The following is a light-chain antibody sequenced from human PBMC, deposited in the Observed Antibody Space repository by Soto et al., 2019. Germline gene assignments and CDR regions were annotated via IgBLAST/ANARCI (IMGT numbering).Light chain of an antibody. J-gene: IGKJ1*01. CDR1: QGIRSS. Sequence: AIQLTQSPCSLSASVGDGVTITCRASQGIRSSLAWFQQKAGNPPKVLIYEASVLETGVSSRFSGSGSGTDFTLSISSLQPEDFATYYCQQFNSYPWTFGQGTTVEVK. CDR3: QQFNSYPWT. CDR2: EAS. V-gene: IGKV1-13*02.